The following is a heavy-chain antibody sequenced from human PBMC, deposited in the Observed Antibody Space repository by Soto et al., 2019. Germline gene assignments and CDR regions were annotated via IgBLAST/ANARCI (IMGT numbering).Heavy chain of an antibody. D-gene: IGHD4-4*01. Sequence: LRLSCAASGFSVTNTYMHWVRQAPGKGLEWVSVISGPGVTYYADSVKGRIALSRDTSQNTMYLHMRNLRADDTAVYYCARTRLQYRELVSWGQGTLVTVSS. CDR2: ISGPGVT. CDR3: ARTRLQYRELVS. CDR1: GFSVTNTY. J-gene: IGHJ5*01. V-gene: IGHV3-53*01.